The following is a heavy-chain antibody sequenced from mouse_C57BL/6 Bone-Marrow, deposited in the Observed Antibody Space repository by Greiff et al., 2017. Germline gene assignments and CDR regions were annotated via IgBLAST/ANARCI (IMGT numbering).Heavy chain of an antibody. CDR3: ARWRCYDGYRYFDV. J-gene: IGHJ1*03. D-gene: IGHD2-3*01. CDR1: GYTFTDYN. V-gene: IGHV1-18*01. Sequence: VQLQQSGPELVKPGASVKIPCKASGYTFTDYNMDWVKQSHGKSLEWIGDINPNNGGTIYNQKFKGKATLTVDKSSSTAYMELRSLTSEDTAVYYCARWRCYDGYRYFDVWGTGTTVTVSS. CDR2: INPNNGGT.